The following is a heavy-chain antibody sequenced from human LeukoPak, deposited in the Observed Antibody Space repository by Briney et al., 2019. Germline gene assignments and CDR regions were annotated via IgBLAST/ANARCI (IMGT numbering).Heavy chain of an antibody. J-gene: IGHJ4*02. CDR1: GYTFTNYA. Sequence: ASVKVSCKASGYTFTNYAMNWVRQAPGQGLEWMGWMNTNTGNPTYAQGFTGRFVFSLDTSVSTAYLQISSLRTEDTAVYYCAVLSYDSSGYYYPFDYWGQGTLVTVSS. V-gene: IGHV7-4-1*02. CDR2: MNTNTGNP. CDR3: AVLSYDSSGYYYPFDY. D-gene: IGHD3-22*01.